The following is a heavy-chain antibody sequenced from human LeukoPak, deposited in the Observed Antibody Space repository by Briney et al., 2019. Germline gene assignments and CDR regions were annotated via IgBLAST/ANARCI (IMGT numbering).Heavy chain of an antibody. CDR2: LRYDGSNK. J-gene: IGHJ6*03. D-gene: IGHD5-18*01. CDR1: GFTFSSYG. CDR3: AKGIQLWSPVYYMDV. V-gene: IGHV3-30*02. Sequence: GGSLRLSCAASGFTFSSYGMYWVRQAPGKGLEWVAFLRYDGSNKYYADSVKGRFTISRDNSKNTLYLQMNSLRVEDTAVYYCAKGIQLWSPVYYMDVWGKGTTVTVSS.